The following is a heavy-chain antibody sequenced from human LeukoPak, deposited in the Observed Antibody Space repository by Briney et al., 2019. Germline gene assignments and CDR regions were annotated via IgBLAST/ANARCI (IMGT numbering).Heavy chain of an antibody. CDR3: ARGRAPTHPFDY. Sequence: SETLSLTCAVHGGSFSGYYWSWIRQPPGKGLEWIGEINHSGSTNYNPSLKSRVTISVDTSKNQFSLKLSSVTAADTAVYYCARGRAPTHPFDYWGQGTLVTVSS. J-gene: IGHJ4*02. CDR2: INHSGST. V-gene: IGHV4-34*01. CDR1: GGSFSGYY.